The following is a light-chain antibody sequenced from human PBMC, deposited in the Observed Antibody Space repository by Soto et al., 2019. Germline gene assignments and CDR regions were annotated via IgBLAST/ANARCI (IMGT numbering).Light chain of an antibody. CDR1: QSVSSS. V-gene: IGKV3-15*01. CDR3: QQYYNWPPTWT. CDR2: DSS. Sequence: EIVLTQSPGTLSLSPGERATLSCRASQSVSSSVAWYQQKPGQAPRLLIYDSSSRATSVPARFSGSGSGTEFSLAISSLQSEDFAVYYCQQYYNWPPTWTFGQGTKVDI. J-gene: IGKJ1*01.